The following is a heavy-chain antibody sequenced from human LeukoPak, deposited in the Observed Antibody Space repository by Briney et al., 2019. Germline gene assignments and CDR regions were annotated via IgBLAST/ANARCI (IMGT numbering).Heavy chain of an antibody. CDR1: GGSISSSSYY. D-gene: IGHD2-2*01. CDR3: ARQYCSSTSCFARGWFDP. V-gene: IGHV4-39*07. CDR2: IYYSGST. J-gene: IGHJ5*02. Sequence: SETLSLTCTVSGGSISSSSYYWGWIRQPPGKGLEWIGSIYYSGSTYYNPSLKSRVTMSVDTSKNQFFLKLSSVTAADTAVYYCARQYCSSTSCFARGWFDPWGQGTLVTVSS.